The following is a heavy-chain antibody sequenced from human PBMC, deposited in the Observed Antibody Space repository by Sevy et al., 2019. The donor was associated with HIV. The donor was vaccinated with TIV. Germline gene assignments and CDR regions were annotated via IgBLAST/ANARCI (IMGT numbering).Heavy chain of an antibody. CDR1: GFTVSSHY. Sequence: EGSLRLSCAASGFTVSSHYMTWVRQAPGKGLEWVSGIYSGGGTYYADTVKGRFTISRDTSKNTLYLQIKSLRAEDTAVYYCARGGLYGAKVGYYFDYWGQGTLVTVSS. V-gene: IGHV3-53*01. J-gene: IGHJ4*02. CDR3: ARGGLYGAKVGYYFDY. D-gene: IGHD4-17*01. CDR2: IYSGGGT.